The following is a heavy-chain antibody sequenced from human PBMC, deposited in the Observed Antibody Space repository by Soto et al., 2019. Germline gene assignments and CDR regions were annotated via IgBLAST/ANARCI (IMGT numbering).Heavy chain of an antibody. V-gene: IGHV3-48*03. CDR1: GFTFSSYE. D-gene: IGHD2-15*01. J-gene: IGHJ6*02. Sequence: GGSLRRSCAASGFTFSSYEMNWVRQAPGKGLEWVSYISSSGSTIYYADSVKGRFTISRDNAKNSLYLQMNSLRAEDTAVYYCARVGGAFPRFYYYGMDVWGQGTTVAVSS. CDR2: ISSSGSTI. CDR3: ARVGGAFPRFYYYGMDV.